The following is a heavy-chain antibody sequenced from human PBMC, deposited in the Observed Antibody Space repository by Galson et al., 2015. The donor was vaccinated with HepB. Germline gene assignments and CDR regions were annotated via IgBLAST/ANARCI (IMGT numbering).Heavy chain of an antibody. CDR3: ARDRRFQVSPMILVITYYFDY. V-gene: IGHV3-33*05. CDR2: ISYDGRNI. J-gene: IGHJ4*02. CDR1: GFTFNSYG. Sequence: SLRLSCAASGFTFNSYGMHWVRQAPGKGLEWVAVISYDGRNIHYADSVKGRFTISRDNSKNTLYLQMNSLRPEDTAVYYCARDRRFQVSPMILVITYYFDYWGQGTLVTVSS. D-gene: IGHD3-22*01.